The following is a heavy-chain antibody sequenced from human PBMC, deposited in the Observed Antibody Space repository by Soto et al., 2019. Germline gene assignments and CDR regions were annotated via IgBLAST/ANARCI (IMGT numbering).Heavy chain of an antibody. D-gene: IGHD2-15*01. CDR1: GFAFSSYA. Sequence: PGGSLRLSCAASGFAFSSYAMSWVRQAPGKGLEWVSAISGSGGSTYYADSVRGRFTISRDNSKNTLYLQMNSLRAEDTAVYYCAKGYCSGGSCYPNWFDPWGQGTLVTVSS. J-gene: IGHJ5*02. CDR3: AKGYCSGGSCYPNWFDP. V-gene: IGHV3-23*01. CDR2: ISGSGGST.